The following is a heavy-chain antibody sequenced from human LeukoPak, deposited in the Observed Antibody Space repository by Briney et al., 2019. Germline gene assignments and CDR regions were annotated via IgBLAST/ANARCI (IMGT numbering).Heavy chain of an antibody. CDR1: GYTFTGYY. D-gene: IGHD3-22*01. CDR3: ARDRTSEKPSYYYDSSGYYFDY. Sequence: GASVKVSCKASGYTFTGYYMHWVRQAPGQGLEWMGWINPNSGGTNYAQKFQGRVTMTRDTSISTAYMELSSLRSEDTAVYYCARDRTSEKPSYYYDSSGYYFDYWGQGTLVTVSS. V-gene: IGHV1-2*02. CDR2: INPNSGGT. J-gene: IGHJ4*02.